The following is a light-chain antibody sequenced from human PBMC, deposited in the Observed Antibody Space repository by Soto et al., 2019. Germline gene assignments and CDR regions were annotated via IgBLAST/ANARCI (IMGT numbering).Light chain of an antibody. CDR1: RSDVGRYNL. J-gene: IGLJ7*01. V-gene: IGLV2-23*01. CDR3: CSHAGSSFAV. CDR2: EGS. Sequence: QSALTQPASVSGSPGQSITISCTATRSDVGRYNLVSWYQQHPGKAPKLMIYEGSKRPSGVSNRFSGSKSGNTAPLTISGLQAEDAADYYCCSHAGSSFAVFGGGTQLTVL.